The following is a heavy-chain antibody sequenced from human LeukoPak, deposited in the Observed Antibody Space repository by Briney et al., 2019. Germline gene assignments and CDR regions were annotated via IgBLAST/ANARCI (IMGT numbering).Heavy chain of an antibody. CDR2: ISPNSDDT. CDR1: GYTFTGYY. V-gene: IGHV1-2*02. CDR3: ARGGFDY. Sequence: ASVKVSCKASGYTFTGYYLHWVRQAPGQGLEWMGWISPNSDDTNYAQKFRGRVNMTRDTSISTAYMELSRLRSDDTAIYYCARGGFDYWSQGTLVTVSS. J-gene: IGHJ4*02.